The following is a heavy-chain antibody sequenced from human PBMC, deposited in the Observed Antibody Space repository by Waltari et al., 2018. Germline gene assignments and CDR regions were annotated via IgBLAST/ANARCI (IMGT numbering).Heavy chain of an antibody. V-gene: IGHV3-9*01. J-gene: IGHJ5*02. D-gene: IGHD3-22*01. CDR1: GFTFDDYA. Sequence: EVQLVESGGGLVQPGRSLRLSCAASGFTFDDYAMHWVRQAPGKGLEWVSGISWNSGSIGYADSVKGRFTISRDNGKNSLYLQMNSLRAEDTALYYCAKDSHYYDSSGQYNWFDPWGQGTLVTVSS. CDR2: ISWNSGSI. CDR3: AKDSHYYDSSGQYNWFDP.